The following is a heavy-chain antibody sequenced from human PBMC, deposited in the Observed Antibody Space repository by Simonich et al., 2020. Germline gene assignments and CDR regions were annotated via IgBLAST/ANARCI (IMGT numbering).Heavy chain of an antibody. CDR3: ATYYFDY. J-gene: IGHJ4*02. V-gene: IGHV3-23*01. CDR2: ISGSGGST. CDR1: GFTFSSYA. Sequence: EVQLLESGGGLVQPGGSLRLSCAASGFTFSSYAMSWVRPAPECTWGGYARRWFRQGPGKGVGWVSAISGSGGSTYYADSVKGRFTISRDNSKNTLYLQMNSLRAEDTAVYYCATYYFDYWGQGTLVTVSS.